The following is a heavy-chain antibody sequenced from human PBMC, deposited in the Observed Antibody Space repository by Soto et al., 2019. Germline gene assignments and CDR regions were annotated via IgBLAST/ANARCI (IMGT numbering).Heavy chain of an antibody. Sequence: VGSLRLSCASSVCVFSDFQFNWVRQAPGGGLEWLSSITGTSAFTEYAESIEGRFTISRDNPNKLLFLHMDNLRPEDTAVYYCARDNLAFQGAFDLWGQGTLATVS. CDR1: VCVFSDFQ. D-gene: IGHD3-16*01. V-gene: IGHV3-21*01. J-gene: IGHJ4*02. CDR3: ARDNLAFQGAFDL. CDR2: ITGTSAFT.